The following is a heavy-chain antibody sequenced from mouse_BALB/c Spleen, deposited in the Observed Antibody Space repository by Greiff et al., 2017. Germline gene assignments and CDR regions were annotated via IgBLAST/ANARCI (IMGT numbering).Heavy chain of an antibody. D-gene: IGHD2-10*02. V-gene: IGHV2-2*02. CDR2: IWSGGST. Sequence: QVQLKQSGPGLVQPSQSLSITCTVSGFSLTSYGVHWVRQSPGKGLEWLGVIWSGGSTDYNAAFISRLSISKDNSKSQVFFKMNSLQANDTAIYYCARGYGNPRPYAMDYWGQGTSVTVSS. CDR1: GFSLTSYG. CDR3: ARGYGNPRPYAMDY. J-gene: IGHJ4*01.